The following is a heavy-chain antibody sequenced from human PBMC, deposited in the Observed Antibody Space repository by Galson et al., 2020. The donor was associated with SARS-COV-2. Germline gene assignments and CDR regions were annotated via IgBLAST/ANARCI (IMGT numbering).Heavy chain of an antibody. CDR3: AREITVSHRFDI. V-gene: IGHV4-34*01. Sequence: SETLSLTCAIYDGSLNGYYWTWIRQPPGKGLEWIGEITHSGDTNYSPSLKSRVTISLDTSKNQFPLSLHSVTAADTAVYYCAREITVSHRFDIWGQGTLVTVSS. CDR1: DGSLNGYY. CDR2: ITHSGDT. J-gene: IGHJ3*02.